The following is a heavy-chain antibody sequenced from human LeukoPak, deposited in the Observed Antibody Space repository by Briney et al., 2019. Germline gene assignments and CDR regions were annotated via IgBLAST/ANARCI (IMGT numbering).Heavy chain of an antibody. CDR1: GGSFSGYY. J-gene: IGHJ4*02. V-gene: IGHV4-34*01. CDR2: INHSGST. D-gene: IGHD6-19*01. Sequence: PSETLSLTCAVYGGSFSGYYWSWIRQPPGKGLEWIGEINHSGSTNYNPSLKSRVTISVDTSKNQFSVKLSSVTAADTAVYYCARAGLQFPPNYWGQGTLVTVSS. CDR3: ARAGLQFPPNY.